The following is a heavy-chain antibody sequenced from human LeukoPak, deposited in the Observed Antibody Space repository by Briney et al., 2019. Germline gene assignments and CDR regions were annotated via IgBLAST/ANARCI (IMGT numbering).Heavy chain of an antibody. Sequence: GGSLRLSRAASGFAFSSYDMHWVRQAPGKGLEWVAVISYDGSDKYYVDSVKGRFTISRDNSKNTLYLQMNSLKAEDAAVYYCARVLSGSYDNYFDYWGQGTLVTVSS. V-gene: IGHV3-30*03. CDR2: ISYDGSDK. CDR1: GFAFSSYD. CDR3: ARVLSGSYDNYFDY. D-gene: IGHD1-26*01. J-gene: IGHJ4*02.